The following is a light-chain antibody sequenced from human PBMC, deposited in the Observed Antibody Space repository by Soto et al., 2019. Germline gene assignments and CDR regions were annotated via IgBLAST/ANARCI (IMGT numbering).Light chain of an antibody. CDR3: QHYNSYSEA. J-gene: IGKJ1*01. Sequence: IQMTQSPSPQYVSVGGRVTSTCRASQTISSWLAWYQQKPGKAPKLLIYKASTLKSGVPSRFSGSGSGTEFTLTISSLQPDDFATYYCQHYNSYSEAFGQGSMVDFK. CDR2: KAS. V-gene: IGKV1-5*03. CDR1: QTISSW.